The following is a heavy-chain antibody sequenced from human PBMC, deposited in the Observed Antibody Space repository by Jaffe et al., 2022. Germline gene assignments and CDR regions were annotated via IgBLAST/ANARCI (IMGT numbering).Heavy chain of an antibody. J-gene: IGHJ6*03. V-gene: IGHV5-51*01. CDR1: GYSFTSYW. D-gene: IGHD6-13*01. CDR3: VRHGEGSSSWYRTYYYYMDV. CDR2: IYPGDSDT. Sequence: EVQLVQSGAEVKKPGESLKISCKGSGYSFTSYWIGWVRQMPGKGLEWMGIIYPGDSDTRYSPSFQGQVTISADKSISTAYLQWSSLKASDTAMYYCVRHGEGSSSWYRTYYYYMDVWGKGTTVTVSS.